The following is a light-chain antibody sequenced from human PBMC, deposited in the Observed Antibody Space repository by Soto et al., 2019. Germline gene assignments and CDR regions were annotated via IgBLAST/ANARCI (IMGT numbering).Light chain of an antibody. CDR2: GAS. V-gene: IGKV3D-15*01. CDR3: QHYNNWPLS. Sequence: EIVMTQSPATLSVSPGERVTLSCRATQTVNINLAWYQQKPGQAPRLLIYGASTRATDVPDRFSGSGSGTEFTLNISGLQSEDFAVYYCQHYNNWPLSFGGGTSVEIK. CDR1: QTVNIN. J-gene: IGKJ4*01.